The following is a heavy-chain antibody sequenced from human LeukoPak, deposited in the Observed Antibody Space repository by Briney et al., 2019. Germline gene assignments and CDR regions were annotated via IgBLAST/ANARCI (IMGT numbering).Heavy chain of an antibody. D-gene: IGHD6-19*01. V-gene: IGHV4-59*08. J-gene: IGHJ4*02. CDR1: GGSISSYY. Sequence: PSETLSLTCTVSGGSISSYYWTWIRQSPGKGLEWIAYSHNNGNTKYNPSLKSRVTISLDTSKNEISLKLTSVTAADTAVYYCARHHSSGLDYWGQGILVTASS. CDR2: SHNNGNT. CDR3: ARHHSSGLDY.